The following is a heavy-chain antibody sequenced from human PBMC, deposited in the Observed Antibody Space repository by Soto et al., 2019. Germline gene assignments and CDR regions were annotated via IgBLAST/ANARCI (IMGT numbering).Heavy chain of an antibody. V-gene: IGHV3-30*18. CDR3: AKDTGDCSRTNCNPGNNWFDP. CDR1: GFTFSSYG. J-gene: IGHJ5*02. D-gene: IGHD2-2*01. CDR2: ISYDGNKK. Sequence: GGSLRLSCAASGFTFSSYGMHWVRQAPGKGLEWVAIISYDGNKKYYADSVKGRFTISRDNSKNTLYLQMNSLRAEDTAIYFCAKDTGDCSRTNCNPGNNWFDPWGQGTLVTVSS.